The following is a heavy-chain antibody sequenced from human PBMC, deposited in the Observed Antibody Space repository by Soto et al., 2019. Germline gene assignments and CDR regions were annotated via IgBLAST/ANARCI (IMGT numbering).Heavy chain of an antibody. CDR3: ASQYGNDAFDI. CDR2: MNPDSGDT. D-gene: IGHD4-17*01. J-gene: IGHJ3*02. V-gene: IGHV1-8*01. CDR1: GYTFTIYD. Sequence: ASVKVSCTASGYTFTIYDVIWVRQATGQGLEWMGWMNPDSGDTKYEQKFQGRVSMTRNTSISTAYMELSNLRSADTAVYYCASQYGNDAFDIWGQGTMVTVSS.